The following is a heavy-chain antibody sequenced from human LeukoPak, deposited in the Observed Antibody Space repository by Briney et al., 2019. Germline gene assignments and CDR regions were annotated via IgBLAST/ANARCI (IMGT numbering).Heavy chain of an antibody. CDR2: ISSSSSTI. CDR3: ARAVGWLQSLDY. Sequence: GGSLRLSCAASGFTVSSNYMSCVRQAPGKGLEWVSYISSSSSTIYYADSVKGRFTISRDNAKNSLYLQMNSLRDEDTAVYYCARAVGWLQSLDYWGQGTLVTVSS. CDR1: GFTVSSNY. D-gene: IGHD5-24*01. J-gene: IGHJ4*02. V-gene: IGHV3-48*02.